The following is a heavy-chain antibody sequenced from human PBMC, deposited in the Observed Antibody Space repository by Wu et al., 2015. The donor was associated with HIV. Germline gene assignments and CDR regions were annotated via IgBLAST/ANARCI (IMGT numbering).Heavy chain of an antibody. J-gene: IGHJ5*02. Sequence: QVRLFQSPDEVKKPGASVRVSCQASGYNFASYGINWVRQTPGQGLEWMGWINTYKGNTNYLQKVQGRFIMTMDASTSTVYMELRALRSDDTAVYYCARVFEDSSGYYSWFDPWGQGTLVTVLL. D-gene: IGHD3-22*01. CDR1: GYNFASYG. CDR3: ARVFEDSSGYYSWFDP. CDR2: INTYKGNT. V-gene: IGHV1-18*01.